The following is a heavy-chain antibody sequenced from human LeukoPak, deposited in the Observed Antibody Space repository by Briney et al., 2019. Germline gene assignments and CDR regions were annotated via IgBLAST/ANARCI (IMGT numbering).Heavy chain of an antibody. Sequence: PGGSLRLSCAASGFTFSSYAMHWVRQAPGKGLEWVAVISYDGSNKYYADSVKGRFTISRDNSKNTLYLQMNSLRAEDTAVYYCARGQTLAAAGKVWYYYYYMDVWGQGTLVTVSS. V-gene: IGHV3-30*04. J-gene: IGHJ6*03. CDR2: ISYDGSNK. D-gene: IGHD6-13*01. CDR3: ARGQTLAAAGKVWYYYYYMDV. CDR1: GFTFSSYA.